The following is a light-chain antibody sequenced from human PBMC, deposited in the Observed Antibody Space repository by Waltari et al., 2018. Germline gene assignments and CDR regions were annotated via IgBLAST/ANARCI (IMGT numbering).Light chain of an antibody. CDR1: QTIFSW. V-gene: IGKV1-5*03. CDR3: QQYDSFWS. Sequence: DIQMTQSPSTLSASIGDRVTITCRASQTIFSWLAWYQQKPGQAPRLLIYRATALETGVPSRFSGTGSGTEFTLTINGLQPDDSATYFCQQYDSFWSFGQGTKVEVK. CDR2: RAT. J-gene: IGKJ1*01.